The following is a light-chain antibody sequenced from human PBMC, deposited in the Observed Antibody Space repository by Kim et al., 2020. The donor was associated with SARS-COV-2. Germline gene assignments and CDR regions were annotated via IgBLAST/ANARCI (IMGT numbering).Light chain of an antibody. CDR2: GAS. CDR1: QSVSSSY. V-gene: IGKV3-20*01. Sequence: LSPEERATLSCRASQSVSSSYLAWYQQKPGQAPRLLIYGASSRATGIPDRFSGSGSGTDFTLTISRLEPEDFAVYYCQQYGSSPVFGGGTKVDIK. CDR3: QQYGSSPV. J-gene: IGKJ4*01.